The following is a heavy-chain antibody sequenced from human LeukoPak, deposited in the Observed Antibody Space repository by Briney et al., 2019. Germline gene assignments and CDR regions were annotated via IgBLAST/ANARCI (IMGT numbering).Heavy chain of an antibody. CDR3: ARDDYLWGTYDY. CDR1: GYTFTGYY. Sequence: ASVKVSCTASGYTFTGYYMHWVRQAPGQGLEWMGRINPNSGGTNYAQKFQGRVTMTRDTSISTAYMELSRLRSDDTAVYYCARDDYLWGTYDYWGQGTLVTVSS. D-gene: IGHD3-16*01. CDR2: INPNSGGT. V-gene: IGHV1-2*06. J-gene: IGHJ4*02.